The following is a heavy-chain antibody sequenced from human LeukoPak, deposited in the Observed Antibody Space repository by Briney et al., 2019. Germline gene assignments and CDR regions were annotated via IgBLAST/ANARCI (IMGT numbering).Heavy chain of an antibody. CDR2: IYYSGST. V-gene: IGHV4-39*07. CDR1: GGSLSSSSYY. J-gene: IGHJ3*02. Sequence: SETLSLTCTVSGGSLSSSSYYWGWIRQPPGKGLEWIGSIYYSGSTYYNPSLKSRVTISVDTSKNQFSLKLSSVTAADTAVYYCARDPYYYDSSDIGGAFDIWGQGTMVTVSS. D-gene: IGHD3-22*01. CDR3: ARDPYYYDSSDIGGAFDI.